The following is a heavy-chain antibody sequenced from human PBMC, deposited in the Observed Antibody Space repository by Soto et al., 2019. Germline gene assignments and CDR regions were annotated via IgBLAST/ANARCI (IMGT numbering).Heavy chain of an antibody. D-gene: IGHD3-10*01. CDR2: IYYSGST. Sequence: SETLSLTCTVSGGSISSGDYYWSWIRQPPGKGLEWIGYIYYSGSTYYNPSLKSRVTISVDTSKNQFSLKLSSVTAADTAVYYCARGLLSYGWFDPWGQGTLVTVSS. V-gene: IGHV4-30-4*01. CDR3: ARGLLSYGWFDP. CDR1: GGSISSGDYY. J-gene: IGHJ5*02.